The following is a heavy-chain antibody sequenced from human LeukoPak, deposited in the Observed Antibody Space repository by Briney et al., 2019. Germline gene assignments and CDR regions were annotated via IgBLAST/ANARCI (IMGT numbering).Heavy chain of an antibody. D-gene: IGHD4-17*01. CDR3: ARYGDYSRGYFGVFDY. CDR1: GGSFSGYY. J-gene: IGHJ4*02. Sequence: SETLSLTCAVYGGSFSGYYWSWIRQPPGKGLEWIGYIYHSGSTYYNPSLKSRVTISVDRSKNQFSLKLSSVTAADTAVYYCARYGDYSRGYFGVFDYWGQGTLVTVSS. V-gene: IGHV4-30-2*01. CDR2: IYHSGST.